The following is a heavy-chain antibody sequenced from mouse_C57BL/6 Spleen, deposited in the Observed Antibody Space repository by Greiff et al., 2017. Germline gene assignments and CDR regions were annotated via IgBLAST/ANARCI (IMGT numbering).Heavy chain of an antibody. D-gene: IGHD2-4*01. CDR1: GYAFSSSW. J-gene: IGHJ1*03. CDR3: ARDDYVGYFDV. Sequence: QLKESGPELVKPGASVKISCKASGYAFSSSWMNWVKQRPGQGLEWIGRIYPGDGDTNYNGKFKGKATLTADKSSSTAYMQLSSLTSEDSAVYFCARDDYVGYFDVWGTGTTVTVSS. CDR2: IYPGDGDT. V-gene: IGHV1-82*01.